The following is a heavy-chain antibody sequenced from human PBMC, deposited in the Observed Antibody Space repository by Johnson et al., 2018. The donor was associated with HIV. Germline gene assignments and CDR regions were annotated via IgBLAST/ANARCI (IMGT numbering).Heavy chain of an antibody. D-gene: IGHD1-26*01. V-gene: IGHV3-33*08. CDR1: GFTFSNYA. CDR3: ANGRLAAHDAFDI. Sequence: QVQLVESGGGVVQPGRSLRLSCAASGFTFSNYAMHWVRQAPGKGLEWVAVIWYDGSTKYYADSVKGRFTISRDNSKNTLYLQMHSLRAEDTAVYYCANGRLAAHDAFDIWGQGTMVTVSS. CDR2: IWYDGSTK. J-gene: IGHJ3*02.